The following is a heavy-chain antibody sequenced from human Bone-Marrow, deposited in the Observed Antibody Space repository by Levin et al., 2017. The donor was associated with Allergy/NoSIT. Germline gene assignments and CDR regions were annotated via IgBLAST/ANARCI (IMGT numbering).Heavy chain of an antibody. Sequence: SQTLSLTCTVSGGSISSSSYYWGWIRQPPGKGLEWIGSIYYSGSTYYNPSLKSRVTISVDTSKNQFSLKLSSVTAADTAVYYCARFQMVRGVNWFDPWGQGTLVTVSS. V-gene: IGHV4-39*01. CDR2: IYYSGST. D-gene: IGHD3-10*01. J-gene: IGHJ5*02. CDR1: GGSISSSSYY. CDR3: ARFQMVRGVNWFDP.